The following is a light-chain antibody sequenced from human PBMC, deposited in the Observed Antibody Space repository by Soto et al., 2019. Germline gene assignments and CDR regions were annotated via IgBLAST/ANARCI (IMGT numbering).Light chain of an antibody. V-gene: IGLV2-8*01. CDR2: EVS. CDR3: SSYGGSYV. J-gene: IGLJ1*01. CDR1: SSDVGGYNY. Sequence: HSVLTQPPSASGSPAQSVTISCTGTSSDVGGYNYVSWYQQHPGKAPKLMIYEVSKRPSGVPDRFSGSKSGNTASLTVSGLQAEDEADYYCSSYGGSYVFGPGTKVTVL.